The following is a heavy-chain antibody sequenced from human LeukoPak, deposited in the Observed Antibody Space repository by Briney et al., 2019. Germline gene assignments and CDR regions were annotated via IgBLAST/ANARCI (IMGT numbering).Heavy chain of an antibody. V-gene: IGHV3-23*01. D-gene: IGHD2-15*01. Sequence: TGGSLRLSCAASGFTFSSYAMSWVRQAPGKGLEWVSAISGSGGSTYYADPVKGRFTISRDNSKNTLYLQMNSLRAEDTAVYYCAKDLPDITGTDYWGQGTLVTVSS. CDR2: ISGSGGST. J-gene: IGHJ4*02. CDR3: AKDLPDITGTDY. CDR1: GFTFSSYA.